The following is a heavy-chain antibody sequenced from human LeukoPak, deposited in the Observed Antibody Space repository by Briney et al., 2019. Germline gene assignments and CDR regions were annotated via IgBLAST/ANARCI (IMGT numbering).Heavy chain of an antibody. CDR1: GYSFTSFG. Sequence: ASVKVSCKASGYSFTSFGIGWVRQAPGQGLEWMGWISAYNGNTNYAQKLQGRVTMTTDTSTSTAYMELRSLRSDDTAVYYCARGTTIAVVRSSQYYYYYGMDVWGQGTTVTVSS. CDR3: ARGTTIAVVRSSQYYYYYGMDV. J-gene: IGHJ6*02. V-gene: IGHV1-18*01. CDR2: ISAYNGNT. D-gene: IGHD6-19*01.